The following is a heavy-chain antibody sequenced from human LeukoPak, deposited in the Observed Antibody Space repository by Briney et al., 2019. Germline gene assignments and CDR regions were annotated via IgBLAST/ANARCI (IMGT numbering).Heavy chain of an antibody. D-gene: IGHD3-16*01. CDR2: ISYDGSNK. CDR3: ARGGGLDV. V-gene: IGHV3-30-3*01. Sequence: PGESLRLSCAASGFTFSSYAMHWVRQAPGKGLEWVAVISYDGSNKYYADSVKGRFTISRGNAKNSLYLQMSNLRAEDTAVYFCARGGGLDVWGQGATVTVSS. J-gene: IGHJ6*02. CDR1: GFTFSSYA.